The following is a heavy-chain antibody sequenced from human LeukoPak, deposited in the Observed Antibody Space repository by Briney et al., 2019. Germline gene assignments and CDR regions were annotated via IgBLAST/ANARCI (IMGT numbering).Heavy chain of an antibody. CDR1: GGSFSGYY. Sequence: PSETLSLTCAVYGGSFSGYYWSWIRQPPGKGLEWIGEINHSGSTNYNPSLKSRVTISVDTSKNQFSLKLSSVTAADTAVYYCARGDKLGSALEYVDVWGKGTTVTVSS. CDR2: INHSGST. CDR3: ARGDKLGSALEYVDV. V-gene: IGHV4-34*01. D-gene: IGHD7-27*01. J-gene: IGHJ6*03.